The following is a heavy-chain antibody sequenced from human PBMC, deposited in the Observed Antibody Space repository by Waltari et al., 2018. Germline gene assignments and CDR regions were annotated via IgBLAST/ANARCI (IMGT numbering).Heavy chain of an antibody. CDR3: ARQFSSGWYSEY. Sequence: QVQLQQWGAGLLKPSEPLSLPCAVYGGSFSGYYWSWIRQSPGKGRGWIGEINHSGSTNYNPSLKSRVTISVDTSKNQFSLKVSSVTAADTAVYYCARQFSSGWYSEYWGQGTLVTVSS. V-gene: IGHV4-34*01. J-gene: IGHJ4*02. CDR2: INHSGST. CDR1: GGSFSGYY. D-gene: IGHD6-19*01.